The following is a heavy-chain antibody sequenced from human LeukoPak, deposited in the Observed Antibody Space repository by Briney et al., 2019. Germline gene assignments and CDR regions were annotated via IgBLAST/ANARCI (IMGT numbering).Heavy chain of an antibody. D-gene: IGHD3-22*01. J-gene: IGHJ3*02. Sequence: SETLSLTSTVSGGSISSSSYYWGWIRQPPGKGLEWIGSIYYSGSTYYNPSLKSRVTISVDTSKNQFSLKLSSVTAADTAVYYCARDKSTIVASHDAFDIWGQGTMVTVSS. CDR1: GGSISSSSYY. CDR2: IYYSGST. CDR3: ARDKSTIVASHDAFDI. V-gene: IGHV4-39*07.